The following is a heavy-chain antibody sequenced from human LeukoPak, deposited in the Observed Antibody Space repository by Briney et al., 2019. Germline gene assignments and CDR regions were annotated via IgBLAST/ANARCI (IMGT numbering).Heavy chain of an antibody. CDR3: ARDSGSGTYY. D-gene: IGHD6-19*01. J-gene: IGHJ4*02. CDR1: GGSISSSSYY. V-gene: IGHV4-39*07. CDR2: IYYSGGT. Sequence: SETLSLTCTVSGGSISSSSYYWGWIRQPPGKGLEWIGSIYYSGGTYYNPSLKSRVTISVDTSKNQFSLKLSSVTAADTAVYYCARDSGSGTYYWGQGTLVTVSS.